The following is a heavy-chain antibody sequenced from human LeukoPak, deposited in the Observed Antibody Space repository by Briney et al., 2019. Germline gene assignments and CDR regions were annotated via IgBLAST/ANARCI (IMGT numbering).Heavy chain of an antibody. CDR2: ISGSGGST. V-gene: IGHV3-23*01. J-gene: IGHJ4*02. D-gene: IGHD3-3*01. Sequence: GGSLRLSCAASGFTLSDYYMNWVRQAPGKGLEWVSAISGSGGSTYYADSVKGRFTISRDNSKNTLYLQMNSLRAEDTAVYYCLSGVVIIDPIDYWGQGTLVTVSS. CDR3: LSGVVIIDPIDY. CDR1: GFTLSDYY.